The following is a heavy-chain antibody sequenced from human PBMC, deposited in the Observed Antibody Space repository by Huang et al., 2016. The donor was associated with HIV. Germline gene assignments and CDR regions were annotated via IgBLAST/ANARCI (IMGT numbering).Heavy chain of an antibody. J-gene: IGHJ4*02. Sequence: QLQLQESGPGLVKPSETLSLTCTVSGGSIRSDNYYWGWIRQPPGKGLEWIWSIYYSWRTYYTPSLKRRFTITVDTSKNHFSLRMRSVTAADTAVYYCARLPGSITMIRGVITDPYWGQGTLVTVSS. CDR2: IYYSWRT. CDR1: GGSIRSDNYY. V-gene: IGHV4-39*02. CDR3: ARLPGSITMIRGVITDPY. D-gene: IGHD3-10*01.